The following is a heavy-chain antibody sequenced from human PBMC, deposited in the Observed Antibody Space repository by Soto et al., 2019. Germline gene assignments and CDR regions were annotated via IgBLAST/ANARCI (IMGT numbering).Heavy chain of an antibody. CDR3: ARGAWTSPEYFQH. J-gene: IGHJ1*01. CDR1: GDSINSYY. CDR2: IYYSGST. Sequence: SETLSLTCTVSGDSINSYYWTWIRQTPGKTLEWLGYIYYSGSTNYNPSLKNRVTISVDMSENKISLKLSSVTAADTAVYYCARGAWTSPEYFQHWGQGTLVTVSS. V-gene: IGHV4-59*01. D-gene: IGHD1-1*01.